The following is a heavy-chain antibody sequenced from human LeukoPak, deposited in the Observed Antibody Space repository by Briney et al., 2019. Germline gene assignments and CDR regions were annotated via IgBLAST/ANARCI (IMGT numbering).Heavy chain of an antibody. CDR3: ARVKERYYYYGMDV. CDR1: GYTFTSYG. CDR2: ISAYNGNT. Sequence: ASVKVSCKASGYTFTSYGISWVRQAPGQGPEWMGWISAYNGNTNYAQKLQGRVTMTTDTSTSTAYMELRSLRSDDTAVYYCARVKERYYYYGMDVWGQGTTVTVSS. V-gene: IGHV1-18*01. J-gene: IGHJ6*02.